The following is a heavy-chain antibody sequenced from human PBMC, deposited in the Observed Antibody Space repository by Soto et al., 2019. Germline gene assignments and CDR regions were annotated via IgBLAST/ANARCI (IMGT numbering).Heavy chain of an antibody. V-gene: IGHV4-39*01. CDR1: GGSISSSSYY. CDR3: ARPGYYDSSGDRDY. CDR2: IYYSGST. J-gene: IGHJ4*02. Sequence: PSESLSLTCTVSGGSISSSSYYWGWIRQPPGKGLEWIGSIYYSGSTYYNPSLKSRVTISVDTPKNQFSLKLSSVTAADTAVYYCARPGYYDSSGDRDYWGQGTLVTVSS. D-gene: IGHD3-22*01.